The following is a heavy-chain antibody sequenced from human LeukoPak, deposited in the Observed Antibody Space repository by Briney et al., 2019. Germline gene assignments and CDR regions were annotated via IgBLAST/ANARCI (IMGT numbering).Heavy chain of an antibody. CDR2: IYWDDDK. V-gene: IGHV2-5*02. Sequence: ESGPTLVKPTQTLTLTCTFSGFSLSTSGVGVGWIRQPPGKALEWLALIYWDDDKRYSPSLKSRLTITKDTSKNQVVLTMTNMDPVDTATYYCAHTTRTPTTVTTYYYYYYMDVWGKGTTVTVSS. J-gene: IGHJ6*03. CDR1: GFSLSTSGVG. CDR3: AHTTRTPTTVTTYYYYYYMDV. D-gene: IGHD4-11*01.